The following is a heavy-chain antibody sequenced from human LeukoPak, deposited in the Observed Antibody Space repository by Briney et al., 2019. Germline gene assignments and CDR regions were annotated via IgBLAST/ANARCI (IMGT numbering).Heavy chain of an antibody. CDR1: GGSLSGCS. Sequence: SETLSLTCAVYGGSLSGCSWTWIRQPPGKGLEWIGEIDHSGSTNYNASLTSRVIISADTSQNQFSLKLTSVTVADTAVYYCARATATWGSDYWGQGTLVTVSS. D-gene: IGHD3-16*01. CDR3: ARATATWGSDY. J-gene: IGHJ4*02. V-gene: IGHV4-34*01. CDR2: IDHSGST.